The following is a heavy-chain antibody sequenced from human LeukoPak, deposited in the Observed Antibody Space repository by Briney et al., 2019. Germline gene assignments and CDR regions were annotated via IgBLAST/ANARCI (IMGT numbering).Heavy chain of an antibody. V-gene: IGHV3-30-3*01. CDR3: ARDSNYYGSGSYYSMGAFDI. CDR1: GFTFSSYA. Sequence: PGRSLRLSCAASGFTFSSYAMHWVRQAPGKGLECVAVISYDGSNKYYADSVKGRFTISRDNSKNTLYLQMNRLRAEDTAVYYCARDSNYYGSGSYYSMGAFDIWGQGTMVTVSS. CDR2: ISYDGSNK. D-gene: IGHD3-10*01. J-gene: IGHJ3*02.